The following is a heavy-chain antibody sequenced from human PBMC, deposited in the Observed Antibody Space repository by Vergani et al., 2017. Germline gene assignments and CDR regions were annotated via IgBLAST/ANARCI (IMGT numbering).Heavy chain of an antibody. Sequence: EVQLQESGGGLVKPGGSLRVSCAASGFSFSTYSINWVRQAPGKGLEWVSSSSGRSNYIYYADSLKGRFTISRDNSKNSVYLQMNSLRADDTAIYYCARKKYYDSKDYYQVEPFDYWGQGTLVTVSS. CDR3: ARKKYYDSKDYYQVEPFDY. J-gene: IGHJ4*02. V-gene: IGHV3-21*06. CDR1: GFSFSTYS. D-gene: IGHD3-22*01. CDR2: SSGRSNYI.